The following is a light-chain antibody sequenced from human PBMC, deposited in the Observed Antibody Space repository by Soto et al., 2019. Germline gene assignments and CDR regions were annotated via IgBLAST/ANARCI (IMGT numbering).Light chain of an antibody. V-gene: IGKV3-20*01. J-gene: IGKJ4*01. CDR1: QSVSSSY. CDR2: GAS. CDR3: QQYGSSPTT. Sequence: EIVFTQSPGTLSLSPVERATLSCRASQSVSSSYLAWYQQKPGQAPRLLIYGASSRATGIPDRFSGSGSGTDFTLTISRLEPEDFAVYYCQQYGSSPTTFGGGTKVDIK.